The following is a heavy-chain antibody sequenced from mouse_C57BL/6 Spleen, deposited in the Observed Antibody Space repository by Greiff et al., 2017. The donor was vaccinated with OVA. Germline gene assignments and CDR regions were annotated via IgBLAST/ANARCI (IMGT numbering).Heavy chain of an antibody. D-gene: IGHD1-1*01. CDR1: GYAFSSYW. Sequence: QVQLQQSGAELVKPGASVKISCKASGYAFSSYWMNWVKQRPGKGLEWIGQIYPGDGDTNYNGKFKGKATLTADKSSSTAYMQLSSLTSEDSAVYFCARPFYYGSSYEGFAYWGQGTLVTVSA. CDR3: ARPFYYGSSYEGFAY. CDR2: IYPGDGDT. J-gene: IGHJ3*01. V-gene: IGHV1-80*01.